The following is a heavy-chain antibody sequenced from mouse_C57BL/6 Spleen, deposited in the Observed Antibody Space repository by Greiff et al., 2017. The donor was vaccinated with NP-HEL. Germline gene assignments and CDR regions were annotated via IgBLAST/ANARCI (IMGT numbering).Heavy chain of an antibody. V-gene: IGHV7-1*01. CDR1: GFTFSDFY. CDR2: SRNKANDYTP. D-gene: IGHD2-10*02. J-gene: IGHJ1*03. Sequence: EVMLVESGGGLVQSGRSLRLSCATSGFTFSDFYMEWVRQAPGKGLEWIAASRNKANDYTPEYSASVKGRFIVSRDTSQSILYLQMNALRAEDTAIYYCARDAGYGYFDVWGTGTTVTVSS. CDR3: ARDAGYGYFDV.